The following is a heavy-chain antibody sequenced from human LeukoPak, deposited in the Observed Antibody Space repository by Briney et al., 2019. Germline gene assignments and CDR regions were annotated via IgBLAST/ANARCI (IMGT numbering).Heavy chain of an antibody. CDR3: ARGDPDSYIVSAVDV. CDR2: IQYDGRTK. V-gene: IGHV3-30*02. D-gene: IGHD5/OR15-5a*01. J-gene: IGHJ3*01. CDR1: GLTFSGSG. Sequence: GGSLRLSCVVSGLTFSGSGMHWVRQAPGKGLEWVTFIQYDGRTKYYTDSVKGRFIISRDNSKNTLYLQMASLRAEDMAVYYCARGDPDSYIVSAVDVWGQGTMATVSS.